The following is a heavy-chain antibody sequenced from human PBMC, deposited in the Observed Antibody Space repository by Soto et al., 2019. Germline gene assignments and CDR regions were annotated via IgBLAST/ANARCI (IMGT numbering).Heavy chain of an antibody. D-gene: IGHD4-17*01. CDR2: IYPGDSDT. CDR3: ARSLTVTRSYFDY. V-gene: IGHV5-51*01. J-gene: IGHJ4*02. CDR1: GYSFATYW. Sequence: GESLKISCKGSGYSFATYWVGWVRQMPGKGLEWMGIIYPGDSDTRYSPSFQGQVTISADKSISTAYLQWSSLKASDTAMYYCARSLTVTRSYFDYWGQGTLVTVSS.